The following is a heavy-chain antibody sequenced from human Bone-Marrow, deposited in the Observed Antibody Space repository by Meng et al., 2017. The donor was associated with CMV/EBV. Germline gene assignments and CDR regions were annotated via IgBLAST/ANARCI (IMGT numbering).Heavy chain of an antibody. CDR2: ISYDGSNK. CDR3: ARGTGVAPVDGMDV. J-gene: IGHJ6*02. V-gene: IGHV3-30-3*01. Sequence: GESLKISCAASGFTFSSYAMHWVRQAPGKGLEWVAVISYDGSNKYYADSVKGRFTISRDNSKNTLYLQMNSLRAEDTAVYYCARGTGVAPVDGMDVWGQGTMVTVSS. CDR1: GFTFSSYA. D-gene: IGHD1-14*01.